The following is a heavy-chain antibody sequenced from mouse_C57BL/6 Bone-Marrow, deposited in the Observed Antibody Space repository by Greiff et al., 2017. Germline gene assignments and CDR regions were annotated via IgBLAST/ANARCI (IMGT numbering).Heavy chain of an antibody. D-gene: IGHD5-1-1*01. CDR2: SRNKANDYTT. J-gene: IGHJ1*03. Sequence: EVNVVESGGGLVQSGRSLRLSCATSGFTFSDFYMEWVRQAPGKGLEWIAASRNKANDYTTEYSASVKGRFIVSRDTSQSILYLQMNALRAEDTAIYYCARDAIPHWYFDVWGTGTTVTVSS. V-gene: IGHV7-1*01. CDR3: ARDAIPHWYFDV. CDR1: GFTFSDFY.